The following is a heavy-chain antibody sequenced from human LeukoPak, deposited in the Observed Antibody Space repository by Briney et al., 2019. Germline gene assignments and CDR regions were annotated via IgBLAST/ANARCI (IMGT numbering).Heavy chain of an antibody. J-gene: IGHJ4*02. D-gene: IGHD3-9*01. CDR1: GYTFTSYG. Sequence: ASVKVSCKASGYTFTSYGISWVRQAPGQGLEWMGWISAYNGNTNYAQKLQGRVTMTTDTSTSTAYMELRSLRSDDTAVYYCARAGGRRYLDWLLFVPFDYWGQGTLVTVSS. CDR3: ARAGGRRYLDWLLFVPFDY. CDR2: ISAYNGNT. V-gene: IGHV1-18*01.